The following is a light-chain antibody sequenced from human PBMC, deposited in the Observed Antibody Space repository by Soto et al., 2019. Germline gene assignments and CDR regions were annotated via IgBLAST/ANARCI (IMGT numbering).Light chain of an antibody. Sequence: DIQMTQSPPSLSASVGDRVTITCRASQGIGNYLGWYQQKPGKAPKRLIYAASSLQGGVPSRFSGSGSGTEFTLTISSLQPEDLAAYYCLQHSSYPFTFGPGTKVDIK. V-gene: IGKV1-17*01. CDR2: AAS. J-gene: IGKJ3*01. CDR3: LQHSSYPFT. CDR1: QGIGNY.